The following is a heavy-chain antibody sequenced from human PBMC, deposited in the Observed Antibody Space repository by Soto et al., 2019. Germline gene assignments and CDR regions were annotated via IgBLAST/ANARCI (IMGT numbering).Heavy chain of an antibody. CDR1: GFPFSSYA. V-gene: IGHV3-23*01. CDR3: AKDIKFLEWLLYPGSSDAFDI. J-gene: IGHJ3*02. Sequence: PGGSLRLSCAASGFPFSSYAMSWVRPAPGKGLEWVSAISGSGGSTYYADSVKGRFTISRDNSKNTLYLQMNSLRAEDTAVYYCAKDIKFLEWLLYPGSSDAFDIWGQGTMVTVSS. D-gene: IGHD3-3*01. CDR2: ISGSGGST.